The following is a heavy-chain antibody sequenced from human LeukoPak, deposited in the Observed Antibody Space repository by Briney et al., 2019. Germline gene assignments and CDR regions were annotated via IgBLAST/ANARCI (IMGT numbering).Heavy chain of an antibody. V-gene: IGHV4-4*07. CDR2: IYTSGST. CDR3: ARAMIAAATNYYYYYYMDV. J-gene: IGHJ6*03. D-gene: IGHD6-13*01. CDR1: GGSISSYY. Sequence: SETLSLTCTVSGGSISSYYWSWIRQPAGKGLEWIGRIYTSGSTNYNPSLKSRVTISVDTSKNQFSLKLSSVTAADTAVYYCARAMIAAATNYYYYYYMDVWGKGTTVTISS.